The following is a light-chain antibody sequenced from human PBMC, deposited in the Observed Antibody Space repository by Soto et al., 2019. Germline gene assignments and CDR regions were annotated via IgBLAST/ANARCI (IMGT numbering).Light chain of an antibody. CDR3: QQYGSSFRYT. J-gene: IGKJ2*01. CDR1: QSVNGNY. Sequence: EIVLTQSPGTLSLSPGERATLSCRASQSVNGNYLTWYQQKPGQAPRLLIYGASTRATGTPDRFSGSGSGTVFFLTISRLEPEDVAVYYCQQYGSSFRYTFGQGTKLEIK. V-gene: IGKV3-20*01. CDR2: GAS.